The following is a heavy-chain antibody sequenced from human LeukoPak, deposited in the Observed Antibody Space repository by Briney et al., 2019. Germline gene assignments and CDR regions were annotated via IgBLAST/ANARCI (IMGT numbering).Heavy chain of an antibody. Sequence: SSETLSLTCAVYGGSFSGYDWSWIRQPPGKGLEWIGEINRSGSTNYNPSLKSRVTISVDTSKNQFSLKLSPVTAADTAVYYCAWRGLLASEYSSSSGVDYWGQGTLVTVSS. D-gene: IGHD6-6*01. J-gene: IGHJ4*02. CDR3: AWRGLLASEYSSSSGVDY. CDR1: GGSFSGYD. V-gene: IGHV4-34*01. CDR2: INRSGST.